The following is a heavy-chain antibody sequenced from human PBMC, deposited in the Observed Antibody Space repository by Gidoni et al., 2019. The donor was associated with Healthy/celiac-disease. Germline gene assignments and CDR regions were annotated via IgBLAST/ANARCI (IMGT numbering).Heavy chain of an antibody. J-gene: IGHJ4*02. D-gene: IGHD6-19*01. CDR2: IDWDDDT. Sequence: QVTLRSSVPALVKLTQTLTLACHFAGFSLFTRGMCVSWLRHPPGKDLEWLAIIDWDDDTYYSTSLKTTLNISKDTSKNQVVLKMTNTDPVDTATYYCARSRGSGWPDDWGQGTLVTVSS. V-gene: IGHV2-70*01. CDR3: ARSRGSGWPDD. CDR1: GFSLFTRGMC.